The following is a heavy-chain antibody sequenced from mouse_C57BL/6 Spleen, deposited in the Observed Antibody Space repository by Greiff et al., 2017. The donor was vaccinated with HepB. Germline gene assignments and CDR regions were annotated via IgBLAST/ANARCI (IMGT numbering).Heavy chain of an antibody. J-gene: IGHJ2*01. V-gene: IGHV5-6*02. Sequence: EVMLVESGGDLVKPGGSLKLSCAASGFTFSSYGMSWVRQTPDKRLEWVATISSGGSYTYYPDSVKGRFTISRDNAKNTLYLQMSSLKSEDTAMYYCARRAMIKAYFDYWGQGTTLTVSS. D-gene: IGHD2-3*01. CDR1: GFTFSSYG. CDR2: ISSGGSYT. CDR3: ARRAMIKAYFDY.